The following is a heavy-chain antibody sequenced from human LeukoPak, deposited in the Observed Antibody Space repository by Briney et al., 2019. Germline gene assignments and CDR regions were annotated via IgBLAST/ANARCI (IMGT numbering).Heavy chain of an antibody. D-gene: IGHD6-13*01. CDR2: MNPNSGNT. V-gene: IGHV1-8*03. CDR1: GYTFTSYD. J-gene: IGHJ5*02. CDR3: ARGRAYSSSKYNWFDP. Sequence: ASVKVSCKASGYTFTSYDINWVRQATGQGLEWMGWMNPNSGNTGYAQKFQGRVTITRNTSISTAYMELSSLRSEDTAVYYCARGRAYSSSKYNWFDPWGQGTLVTVSS.